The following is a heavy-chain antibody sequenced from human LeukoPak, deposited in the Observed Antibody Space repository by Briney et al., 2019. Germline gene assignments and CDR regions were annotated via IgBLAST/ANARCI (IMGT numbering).Heavy chain of an antibody. V-gene: IGHV3-66*02. CDR3: ARDPTYYYFDY. D-gene: IGHD1-26*01. J-gene: IGHJ4*02. CDR2: IYSGGGT. Sequence: GGSLRLSRAASGFTVSSNYMSWVRQAPGKGLQWVLVIYSGGGTYYADSVKGRFTISRDNSKNTLYLQMNNVRPEDTAMYYCARDPTYYYFDYWGQGTLVTVS. CDR1: GFTVSSNY.